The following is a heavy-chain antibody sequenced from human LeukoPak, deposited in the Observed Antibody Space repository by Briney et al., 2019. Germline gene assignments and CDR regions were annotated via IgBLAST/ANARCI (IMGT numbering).Heavy chain of an antibody. Sequence: AASVKVSCKASGYTFTSYDINWVRQATGQGLEWMGWINAGNGNTKYSQKFQGRVTITRDTSASTAYMELSSLRSEDTAVYYCARAVVKDYYYYMDVWGKGTTVTVSS. J-gene: IGHJ6*03. CDR3: ARAVVKDYYYYMDV. CDR1: GYTFTSYD. CDR2: INAGNGNT. D-gene: IGHD5-18*01. V-gene: IGHV1-3*01.